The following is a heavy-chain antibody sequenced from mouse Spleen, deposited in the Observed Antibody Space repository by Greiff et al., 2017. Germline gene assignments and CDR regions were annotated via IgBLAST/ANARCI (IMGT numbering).Heavy chain of an antibody. CDR2: INPSNGRT. J-gene: IGHJ4*01. Sequence: QVHVKQPGAELVKPGASVKLSCKASGYTFTSYWMHWVKQRPGQGLEWIGEINPSNGRTNYNEKFKSKATLTVDKSSSTAYMQLSSLTSEDSAVYYCARDDYDYDDDPSYAMGYWGQGTSVPGSS. CDR1: GYTFTSYW. D-gene: IGHD2-4*01. CDR3: ARDDYDYDDDPSYAMGY. V-gene: IGHV1S81*02.